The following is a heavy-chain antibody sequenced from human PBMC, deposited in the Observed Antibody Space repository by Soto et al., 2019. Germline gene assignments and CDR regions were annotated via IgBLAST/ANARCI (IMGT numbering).Heavy chain of an antibody. D-gene: IGHD5-12*01. J-gene: IGHJ4*02. V-gene: IGHV4-59*08. CDR2: IYYSGST. CDR1: GGSISSYY. Sequence: SETLSLTCTVSGGSISSYYWSWIRQPPGKGLEWIGYIYYSGSTNYNSSLKSRVTISVDTSKNQFSLKLSSVTAADTAVYYCARVFVPLAGIVATTDYYFDYWGQGTLVTVSS. CDR3: ARVFVPLAGIVATTDYYFDY.